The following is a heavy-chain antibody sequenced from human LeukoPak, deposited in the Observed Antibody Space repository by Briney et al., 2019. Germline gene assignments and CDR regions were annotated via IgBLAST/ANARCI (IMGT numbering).Heavy chain of an antibody. CDR2: INHSGST. D-gene: IGHD6-13*01. CDR3: ARVLAADSKYGMDV. J-gene: IGHJ6*02. V-gene: IGHV4-34*01. Sequence: SETLSLTCAVYGGSFSGYYWSWIRQPPGKGLEWIGEINHSGSTNYNPSLKSRVTISVDTSKNQFSLKLSSETAADTAVYYCARVLAADSKYGMDVWGQGTTVTVSS. CDR1: GGSFSGYY.